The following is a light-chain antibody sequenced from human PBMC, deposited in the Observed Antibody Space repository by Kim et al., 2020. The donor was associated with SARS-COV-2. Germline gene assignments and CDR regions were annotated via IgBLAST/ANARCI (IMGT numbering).Light chain of an antibody. CDR1: QSISNW. J-gene: IGKJ1*01. CDR2: SAS. V-gene: IGKV1-5*01. Sequence: ATGGDRVTITCRASQSISNWLAWYQQKPGKAPNLLIYSASNLQSGVPSRVSGSGSGTEFTLTISSLQPDDFATYYCQQYNTYSGTFGQGTKVDIK. CDR3: QQYNTYSGT.